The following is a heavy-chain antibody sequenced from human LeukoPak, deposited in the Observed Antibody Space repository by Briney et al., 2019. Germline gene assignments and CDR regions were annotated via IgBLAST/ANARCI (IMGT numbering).Heavy chain of an antibody. J-gene: IGHJ4*02. D-gene: IGHD2-21*02. CDR3: ATERDNSDWQKRFDS. CDR1: GFTFSTFW. Sequence: GGSLRLSCAASGFTFSTFWMNWYRQAPGKGLEWVGHINQDASEKNYVDSVMGRFTISRDNAKNSLHLQMNSLRAEDTAVYYCATERDNSDWQKRFDSWGKGTLVTVSS. CDR2: INQDASEK. V-gene: IGHV3-7*01.